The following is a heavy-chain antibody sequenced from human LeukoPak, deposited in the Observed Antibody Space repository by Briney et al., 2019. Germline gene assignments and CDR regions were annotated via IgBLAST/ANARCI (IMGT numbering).Heavy chain of an antibody. D-gene: IGHD1-26*01. CDR2: IRYDGSNK. CDR1: GFTFSSYG. Sequence: PGGSLRLSCAASGFTFSSYGMHWVRQAPGKGLEWVAFIRYDGSNKYYADSVKGRFTISRDNAKNSLYLQMNSLRAEDTAVYYCARDGQSGRYTEDDYWGQGTLVTVSS. CDR3: ARDGQSGRYTEDDY. J-gene: IGHJ4*02. V-gene: IGHV3-30*02.